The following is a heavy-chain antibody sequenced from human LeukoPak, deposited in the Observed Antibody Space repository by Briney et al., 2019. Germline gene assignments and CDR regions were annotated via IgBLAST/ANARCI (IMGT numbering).Heavy chain of an antibody. CDR2: ISKDGSTT. V-gene: IGHV3-74*01. Sequence: HPGGSLRLSCAAYGFTFNNYWMHWVRQAPGKGLVWVSRISKDGSTTNYADSVKGRFTISRDNAKNTLYLQMNSLTAEDTALYYCARGASSGYRIDYWGQGTLVTVSS. CDR3: ARGASSGYRIDY. CDR1: GFTFNNYW. D-gene: IGHD5-18*01. J-gene: IGHJ4*02.